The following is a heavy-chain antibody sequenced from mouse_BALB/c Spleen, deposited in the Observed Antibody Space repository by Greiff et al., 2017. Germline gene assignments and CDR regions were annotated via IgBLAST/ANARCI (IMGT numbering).Heavy chain of an antibody. Sequence: QVQLKESGAELVKPGASVKLSCKASGYTFTSYYMYWVKQRPGQGLEWIGGINPSNGGTNFNEKFKSKATLTVDKSSSTAYMQLSSLTSEDSAVYYCTRYDYDDYFDYWGQGTTLTVSS. CDR1: GYTFTSYY. V-gene: IGHV1S81*02. J-gene: IGHJ2*01. CDR2: INPSNGGT. CDR3: TRYDYDDYFDY. D-gene: IGHD2-4*01.